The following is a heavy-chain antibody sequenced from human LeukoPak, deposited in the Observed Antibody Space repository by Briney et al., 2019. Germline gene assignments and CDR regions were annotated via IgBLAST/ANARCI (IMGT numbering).Heavy chain of an antibody. D-gene: IGHD2-8*01. CDR2: IAPSSNYI. V-gene: IGHV3-11*05. J-gene: IGHJ4*02. CDR1: GFIFSNYY. Sequence: GGSLRLSCAASGFIFSNYYMTWVRLTPGTGLEWISYIAPSSNYINYAASVKGRFTVSRDNSRNSVYLQMNSLRAEDTAVYYCSRDPRLMDFWGQGTPVTVSS. CDR3: SRDPRLMDF.